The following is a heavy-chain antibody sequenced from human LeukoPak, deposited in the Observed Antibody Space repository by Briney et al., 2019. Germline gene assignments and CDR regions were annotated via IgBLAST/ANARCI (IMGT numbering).Heavy chain of an antibody. J-gene: IGHJ5*02. CDR1: GLTFSSYS. D-gene: IGHD3-3*01. V-gene: IGHV3-21*01. CDR2: ISSSSSYI. Sequence: GGSLRLSCAASGLTFSSYSMNWVRQAPGKGLEWVSSISSSSSYIYYADSVKGRFTISRDNAKNSLYLQMNSLRAEDTAVYYCARDGGLRFLEWLLSWGQGTLVTVPS. CDR3: ARDGGLRFLEWLLS.